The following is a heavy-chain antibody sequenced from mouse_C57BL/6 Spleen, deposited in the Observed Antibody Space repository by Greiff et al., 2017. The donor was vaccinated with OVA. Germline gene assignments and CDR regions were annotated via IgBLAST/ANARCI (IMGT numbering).Heavy chain of an antibody. J-gene: IGHJ3*01. CDR2: ISYDGSN. Sequence: ESGPGLVKPSQSLSLTCSVTGYSITSGYYWNWIRQFPGNKLEWMGYISYDGSNNYNPSLKNRISITRDTSKNQFFLKLNSVTTEDTATYYCASYYDYSVPCFAYWGQGTLVTVSA. V-gene: IGHV3-6*01. CDR1: GYSITSGYY. D-gene: IGHD2-4*01. CDR3: ASYYDYSVPCFAY.